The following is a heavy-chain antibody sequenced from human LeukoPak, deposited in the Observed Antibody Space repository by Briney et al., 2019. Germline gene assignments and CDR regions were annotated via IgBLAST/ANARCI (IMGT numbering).Heavy chain of an antibody. J-gene: IGHJ6*03. CDR1: GFTFGDYA. V-gene: IGHV3-49*04. Sequence: GGSLRLSCTASGFTFGDYAMSWVRQAPGKGLEWVGFIRSKAYGGTTEYAASVKGRFTISRDDSKSIAYLQMNSLKTEDTAVYYCTRAVRMVRGVIMGYYYYYYMDVWGKGTTVTVSS. D-gene: IGHD3-10*01. CDR2: IRSKAYGGTT. CDR3: TRAVRMVRGVIMGYYYYYYMDV.